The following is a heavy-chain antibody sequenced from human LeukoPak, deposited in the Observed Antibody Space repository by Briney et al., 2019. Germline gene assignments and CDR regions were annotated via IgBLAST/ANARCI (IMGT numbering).Heavy chain of an antibody. J-gene: IGHJ5*02. CDR1: GFTFDDYA. Sequence: PGGSLRLSCAASGFTFDDYAMHWVRQAPGKGLEWVSGISWNSGSIGYVDSVKGRFTISRDNAKNSLYLQMNSLRAEDTAVYYCASSDRGLFGWFDPWGQGTLVTVSS. V-gene: IGHV3-9*01. CDR3: ASSDRGLFGWFDP. D-gene: IGHD3-22*01. CDR2: ISWNSGSI.